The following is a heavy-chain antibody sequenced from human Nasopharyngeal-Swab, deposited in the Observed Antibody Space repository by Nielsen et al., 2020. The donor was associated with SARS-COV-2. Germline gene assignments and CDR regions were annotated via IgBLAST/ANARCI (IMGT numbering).Heavy chain of an antibody. Sequence: ASVKVSCKASGYTFTGYYMHWVRQATGQGLEWTGWMNPNSGNTGYAQKFQGRVTMTRKTSLSTAYLELRSLRSDDTAVYYCARGGVGPVGGALDYWGQGTLVTVSS. CDR2: MNPNSGNT. CDR3: ARGGVGPVGGALDY. V-gene: IGHV1-8*02. CDR1: GYTFTGYY. J-gene: IGHJ4*02. D-gene: IGHD1-26*01.